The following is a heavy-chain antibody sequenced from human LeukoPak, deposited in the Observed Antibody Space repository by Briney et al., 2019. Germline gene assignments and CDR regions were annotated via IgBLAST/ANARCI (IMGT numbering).Heavy chain of an antibody. CDR2: IYSGGGT. CDR1: GFIVSSND. V-gene: IGHV3-53*01. Sequence: GGSLRLSCAASGFIVSSNDMSWVRQAPGKGLEWVSVIYSGGGTNYADSVMGRFTISRDNSKNTLYLQMNSLRAEDTAVYYCARDHLIASPGGHDAFDIWGQGTMVTVSP. D-gene: IGHD3-16*01. CDR3: ARDHLIASPGGHDAFDI. J-gene: IGHJ3*02.